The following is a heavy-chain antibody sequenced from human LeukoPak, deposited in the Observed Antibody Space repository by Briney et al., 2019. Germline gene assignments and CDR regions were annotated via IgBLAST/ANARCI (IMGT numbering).Heavy chain of an antibody. CDR3: ARDPYSSGWLLEISFDY. V-gene: IGHV1-46*01. Sequence: ASVKVSCKASGYTFPSYYMHWVRQAPGQGLEWMGIINPSGGSTSYAQKFQGRVTMTRDTSTSTVYMELSSLRSEDTAVYYCARDPYSSGWLLEISFDYWGQGTLVTASS. J-gene: IGHJ4*02. CDR1: GYTFPSYY. CDR2: INPSGGST. D-gene: IGHD6-19*01.